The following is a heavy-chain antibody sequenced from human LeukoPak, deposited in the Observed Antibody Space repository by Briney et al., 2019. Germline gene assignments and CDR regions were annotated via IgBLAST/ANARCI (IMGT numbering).Heavy chain of an antibody. CDR1: GFTFSSYA. V-gene: IGHV3-23*01. D-gene: IGHD3-3*01. CDR3: AKTYYDFWSGYYGGWFDP. J-gene: IGHJ5*02. CDR2: ISGSGDST. Sequence: GGSLRLSCAASGFTFSSYAITWVRQAPGKGLEWVSAISGSGDSTYYADSVKGRFTISRDNSKSTLYLQMNSLRAEDTALYYCAKTYYDFWSGYYGGWFDPWGQGTLVTVAS.